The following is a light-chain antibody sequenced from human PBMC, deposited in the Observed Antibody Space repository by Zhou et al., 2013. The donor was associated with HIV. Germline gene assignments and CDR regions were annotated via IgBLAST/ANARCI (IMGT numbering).Light chain of an antibody. Sequence: DIVMTQSPLSLPVTLGQPASISCRSSQSLVNGDGNTYLNWFQQRPGQSPRRLIYQVSKRDSGVPDRFSGSGSGTDFTLTISTVEADDVAIYYCMQGTRYWTFGPGTKVGNQT. CDR1: QSLVNGDGNTY. V-gene: IGKV2-30*01. CDR2: QVS. J-gene: IGKJ1*01. CDR3: MQGTRYWT.